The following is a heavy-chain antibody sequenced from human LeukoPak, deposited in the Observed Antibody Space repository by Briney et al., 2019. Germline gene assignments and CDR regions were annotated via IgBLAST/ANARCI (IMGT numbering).Heavy chain of an antibody. CDR2: IWYDGSNK. Sequence: GGSLRLSCAASGFTFSSYGMHWVRQAPGKGLEWVAVIWYDGSNKYYADSVKGRFTISRDNSKSTLYLQMNSLRAEDTAVYYCARSRNCLYCGGDWPLDYWGQGTLVTVSS. CDR3: ARSRNCLYCGGDWPLDY. J-gene: IGHJ4*02. V-gene: IGHV3-33*01. CDR1: GFTFSSYG. D-gene: IGHD2-21*02.